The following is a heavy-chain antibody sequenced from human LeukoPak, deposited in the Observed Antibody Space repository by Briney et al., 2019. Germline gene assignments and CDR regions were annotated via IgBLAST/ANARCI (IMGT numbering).Heavy chain of an antibody. CDR3: ASYGSGSYVRGY. CDR2: IYSGGST. V-gene: IGHV3-53*01. D-gene: IGHD3-10*01. Sequence: GGSLRLSCAASGFTVSSNYMSWVRQAPGKGLEWVSVIYSGGSTYYADSVKGRFTIFRDNSKNTLYLQMNSLRAEDTAVYYCASYGSGSYVRGYWGQGTLVTVSS. CDR1: GFTVSSNY. J-gene: IGHJ4*02.